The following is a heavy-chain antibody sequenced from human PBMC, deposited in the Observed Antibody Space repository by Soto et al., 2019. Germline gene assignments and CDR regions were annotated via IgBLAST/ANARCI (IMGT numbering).Heavy chain of an antibody. CDR2: IIPILGIA. Sequence: ASVKVSCKASGGTFSSYTISWVRQAPGQGLEWMGRIIPILGIANYAQKFQGRVTITADKSTSTAYMELSSLRSEDTAVYYCARVYCSSTSCYGDDYYYYYYMDVWGKGTTVNVSS. J-gene: IGHJ6*03. CDR1: GGTFSSYT. D-gene: IGHD2-2*01. CDR3: ARVYCSSTSCYGDDYYYYYYMDV. V-gene: IGHV1-69*02.